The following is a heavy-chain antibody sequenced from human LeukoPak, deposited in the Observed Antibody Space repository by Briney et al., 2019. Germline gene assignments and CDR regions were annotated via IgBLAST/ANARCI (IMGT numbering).Heavy chain of an antibody. CDR1: GFTFSSYW. J-gene: IGHJ3*02. V-gene: IGHV3-7*01. D-gene: IGHD3-3*01. CDR3: ARYDFWSGVGTFDI. CDR2: IKQDGSEK. Sequence: GGSLRLSCAASGFTFSSYWMSWVRQAPGKGLEWVANIKQDGSEKYYVDSVKGRFTISRDNAKNSLHLQMNSLRADDTAVYHCARYDFWSGVGTFDIWGQGTMVTVSS.